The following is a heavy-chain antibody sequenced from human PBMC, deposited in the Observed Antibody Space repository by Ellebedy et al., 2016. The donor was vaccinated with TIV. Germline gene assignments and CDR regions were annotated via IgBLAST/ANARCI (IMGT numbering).Heavy chain of an antibody. Sequence: GGSLRLSCAASGFTFSNYWMSWVRQAPGKGLEWVANIKQDGSEKYYVDSVEGRFSISRDNTKNSMYLQMNSLSAEDTAVYYCATDPDGVYGDTSAYWGRGTLVTVSS. CDR3: ATDPDGVYGDTSAY. V-gene: IGHV3-7*03. CDR1: GFTFSNYW. CDR2: IKQDGSEK. J-gene: IGHJ4*02. D-gene: IGHD4-17*01.